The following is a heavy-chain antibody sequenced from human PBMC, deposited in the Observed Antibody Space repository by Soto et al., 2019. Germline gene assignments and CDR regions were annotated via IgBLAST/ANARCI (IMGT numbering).Heavy chain of an antibody. Sequence: SETLSLTCTVSGGSISSGGYYWSWIRQHPGKGLEWIGYIYYSGSTYYNPSLKSRVTISVDTSKNQFSLKLSSVTAADTAVYYCARAGRRYYDSSGYGYYYYGMAVWGQGTTVTVSS. D-gene: IGHD3-22*01. CDR1: GGSISSGGYY. J-gene: IGHJ6*02. CDR3: ARAGRRYYDSSGYGYYYYGMAV. V-gene: IGHV4-31*03. CDR2: IYYSGST.